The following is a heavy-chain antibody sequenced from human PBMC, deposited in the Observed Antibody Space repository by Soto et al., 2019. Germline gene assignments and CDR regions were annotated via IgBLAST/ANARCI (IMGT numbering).Heavy chain of an antibody. J-gene: IGHJ4*02. V-gene: IGHV4-59*01. D-gene: IGHD6-13*01. Sequence: PSETLSLTCTVSGVSISTYYWSWIRRPPEKELEWIGYIYYSGTTNYNPSLKSRVTISVDTSKNQFSLKLSSVTAADTAVYYCARTYSSSHHFDYWGQGTLVTVSS. CDR2: IYYSGTT. CDR3: ARTYSSSHHFDY. CDR1: GVSISTYY.